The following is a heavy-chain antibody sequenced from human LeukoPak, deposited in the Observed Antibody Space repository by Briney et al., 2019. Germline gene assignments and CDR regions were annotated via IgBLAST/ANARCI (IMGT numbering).Heavy chain of an antibody. J-gene: IGHJ5*02. V-gene: IGHV4-34*01. Sequence: SETLSLTCAVYGGSFSGYYWSWIRQPPGKGLEWIGEINHSGSTNYNPSLKSRVTISVDTSKNQFSLKLSSVTAADTAVYYCARDRMMNYYGSGSPVYNWFDPWGQGTLVTVSS. CDR3: ARDRMMNYYGSGSPVYNWFDP. CDR2: INHSGST. CDR1: GGSFSGYY. D-gene: IGHD3-10*01.